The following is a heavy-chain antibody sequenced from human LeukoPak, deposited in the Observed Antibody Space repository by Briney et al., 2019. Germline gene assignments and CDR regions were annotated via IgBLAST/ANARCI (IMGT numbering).Heavy chain of an antibody. D-gene: IGHD5-24*01. Sequence: GGSLRLSCAASGFTFSSYWMSWVRQAPGKGLEWVANIKQDGSEKYYVDSVKGRFTISRDNAKNSLYLQMNSLRAEDTAVYYCARGRGQRWLQLHHYFDYWGQGTLVTVSS. V-gene: IGHV3-7*01. CDR2: IKQDGSEK. CDR3: ARGRGQRWLQLHHYFDY. J-gene: IGHJ4*02. CDR1: GFTFSSYW.